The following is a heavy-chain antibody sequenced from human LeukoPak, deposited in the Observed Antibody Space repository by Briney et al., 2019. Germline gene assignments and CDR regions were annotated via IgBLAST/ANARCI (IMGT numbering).Heavy chain of an antibody. CDR1: GGSISGSSYY. D-gene: IGHD3-10*01. J-gene: IGHJ4*02. Sequence: KASETLSLTCTVSGGSISGSSYYWGWIRQPPGKGLEWIGSIYYSGSTYYNPSLKSRVTISVDTSKNQFSLKLNSVTATDTAAYYCARHYGPWGQGTLVTVSS. V-gene: IGHV4-39*01. CDR3: ARHYGP. CDR2: IYYSGST.